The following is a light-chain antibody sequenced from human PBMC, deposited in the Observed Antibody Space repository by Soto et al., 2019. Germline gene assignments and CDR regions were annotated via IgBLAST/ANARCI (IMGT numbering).Light chain of an antibody. CDR2: GAS. CDR3: QHYNNWPRT. V-gene: IGKV3-15*01. CDR1: QSVSSN. J-gene: IGKJ1*01. Sequence: EIVMTQSPATQSVSPGERATLSSRASQSVSSNLAWYQQKPGQAPRLLIYGASTRATGIPARFSGSRSGTEFTLTISSLQSEDFAVYYCQHYNNWPRTFGQGTKVEIK.